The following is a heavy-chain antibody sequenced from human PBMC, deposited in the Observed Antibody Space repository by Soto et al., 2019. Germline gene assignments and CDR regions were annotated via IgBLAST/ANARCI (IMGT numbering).Heavy chain of an antibody. CDR1: GGSISSSSYY. Sequence: PSETLSLTCTVSGGSISSSSYYWGWIRQPPGKGLEWIGSIYYSGSTYYNPSLKSRVTISVDTSKNQFSLKLSSVTAADTAVYYCARHLFPYYSSSWVDYWGQGTLVTVSS. CDR3: ARHLFPYYSSSWVDY. D-gene: IGHD6-13*01. J-gene: IGHJ4*02. V-gene: IGHV4-39*01. CDR2: IYYSGST.